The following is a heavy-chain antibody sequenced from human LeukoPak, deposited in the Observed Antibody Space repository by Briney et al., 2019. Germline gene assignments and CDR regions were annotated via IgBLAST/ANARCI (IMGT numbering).Heavy chain of an antibody. CDR2: INWNGGST. CDR1: GFTFDDYG. J-gene: IGHJ4*02. V-gene: IGHV3-20*04. Sequence: GGSLRLSCAASGFTFDDYGMSWVRQAPGKGLEWVSGINWNGGSTGYADSVKGRFTISRDNAKNSLYLQMNSLRAEDTALYYCAREGDPAADYYDSSGYTHWGQGTLVTVSS. CDR3: AREGDPAADYYDSSGYTH. D-gene: IGHD3-22*01.